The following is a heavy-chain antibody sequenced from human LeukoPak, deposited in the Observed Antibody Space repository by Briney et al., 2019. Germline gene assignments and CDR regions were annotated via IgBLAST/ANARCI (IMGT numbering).Heavy chain of an antibody. D-gene: IGHD3-10*01. CDR2: IYHSGST. CDR1: GYSISSGYY. V-gene: IGHV4-38-2*02. J-gene: IGHJ4*02. Sequence: SETLSLTCTVSGYSISSGYYWGWIRQPPGKGLEWIGSIYHSGSTYYNPSLKSRVTISVDTSKNQFSLKLSSVTAADTAVYYCARGTLRLGGLDYWGQGTLVTVSS. CDR3: ARGTLRLGGLDY.